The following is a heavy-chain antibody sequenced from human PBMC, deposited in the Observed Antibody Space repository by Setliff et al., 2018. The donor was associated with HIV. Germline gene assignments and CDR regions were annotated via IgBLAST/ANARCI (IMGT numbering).Heavy chain of an antibody. D-gene: IGHD5-12*01. CDR3: VRGSKKWLQFDFFDY. V-gene: IGHV1-2*02. Sequence: ASVKVSCKASGYTFTGYYMHWARQAPGRGLEWMGWINPNDGAAHYAQRFHGRVTMTRDTSANTVYLEVISLRSEDMAVYYCVRGSKKWLQFDFFDYWGQGTLVTVSS. CDR1: GYTFTGYY. CDR2: INPNDGAA. J-gene: IGHJ4*02.